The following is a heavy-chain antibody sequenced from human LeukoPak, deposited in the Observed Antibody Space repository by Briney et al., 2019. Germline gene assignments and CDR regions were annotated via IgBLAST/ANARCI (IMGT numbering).Heavy chain of an antibody. CDR2: INPNSGGT. Sequence: GASVKVSCKASGYTITDYYLHWVRQAPGQGLEWMGWINPNSGGTNYAQKFQGRVTMTRDTSISTAYMELSRLRSDDTAVYYCARDPGSSSRNEGVDYWGQGTLVTVSS. V-gene: IGHV1-2*02. J-gene: IGHJ4*02. CDR3: ARDPGSSSRNEGVDY. CDR1: GYTITDYY. D-gene: IGHD6-6*01.